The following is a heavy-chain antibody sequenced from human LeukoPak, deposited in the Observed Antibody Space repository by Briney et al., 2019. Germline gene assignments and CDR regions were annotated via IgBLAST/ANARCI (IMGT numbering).Heavy chain of an antibody. V-gene: IGHV3-7*01. CDR3: ATEYWYRHDY. CDR2: IDKDGSGT. D-gene: IGHD6-13*01. Sequence: GGSLRLSCATSGFNSNYYFMAWVRQAPGKGLEWLATIDKDGSGTEYIDSVRGRFTIYRDNTKKSIHLQMSSLSADDTAVYFCATEYWYRHDYWGQGTLVTVSS. J-gene: IGHJ4*02. CDR1: GFNSNYYF.